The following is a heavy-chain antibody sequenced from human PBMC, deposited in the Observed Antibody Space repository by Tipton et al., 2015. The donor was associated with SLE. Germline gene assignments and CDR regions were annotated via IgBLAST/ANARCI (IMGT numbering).Heavy chain of an antibody. V-gene: IGHV4-34*01. D-gene: IGHD6-13*01. Sequence: TLSLTCAVYGGSFSGYYWSWIRQPSGKGLEWIGEINHSGSTNYNPSLKSRVTISVDTSKNQFSLKLSSVTAADTAVYYCARDRDSSSWYDYWGQGTLVTVSS. CDR1: GGSFSGYY. CDR3: ARDRDSSSWYDY. J-gene: IGHJ4*02. CDR2: INHSGST.